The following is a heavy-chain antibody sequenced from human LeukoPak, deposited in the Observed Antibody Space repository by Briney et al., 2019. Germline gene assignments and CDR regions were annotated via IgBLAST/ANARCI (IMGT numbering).Heavy chain of an antibody. V-gene: IGHV3-30-3*01. Sequence: GGSLRLSCAASGFTFSSYAMHWVRQAPGKGLEWVAVISYDGSNKYYADSVKGRFTISRDNSKNTLYLQMNSLRAEDTAVYYCARAVIVVVPAASSWFDPWGQGTLVTVSS. CDR3: ARAVIVVVPAASSWFDP. J-gene: IGHJ5*02. D-gene: IGHD2-2*01. CDR2: ISYDGSNK. CDR1: GFTFSSYA.